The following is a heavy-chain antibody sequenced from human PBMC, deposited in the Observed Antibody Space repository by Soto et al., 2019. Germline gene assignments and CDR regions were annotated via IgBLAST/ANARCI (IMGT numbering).Heavy chain of an antibody. CDR3: SRGLGRAIIWFDP. CDR1: GFTFSSYS. Sequence: EVQLVESGGGLVQPWGSLRLSCAASGFTFSSYSMNWVRQAPRKGLEWVSYISSSSSTIYYADSVKGRLTISRDNAKNVLFLQMTSLRAEATAVYYCSRGLGRAIIWFDPLGQGTLVTVSS. CDR2: ISSSSSTI. V-gene: IGHV3-48*01. J-gene: IGHJ5*02. D-gene: IGHD3-10*01.